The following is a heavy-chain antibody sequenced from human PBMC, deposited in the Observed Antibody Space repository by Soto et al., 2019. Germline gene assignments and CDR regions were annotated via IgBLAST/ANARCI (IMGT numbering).Heavy chain of an antibody. CDR3: AIGSGSAKGNWFDP. J-gene: IGHJ5*02. CDR1: GGSISSGGYY. D-gene: IGHD3-10*01. V-gene: IGHV4-31*03. Sequence: SETLSLTCTVSGGSISSGGYYWSWIRQHPGKGLEWIGYIYYSGSTYYNPSLKSRVTISVDTSKNQFSLKLSSVTAADTAVYYCAIGSGSAKGNWFDPWGQGTLVTVSS. CDR2: IYYSGST.